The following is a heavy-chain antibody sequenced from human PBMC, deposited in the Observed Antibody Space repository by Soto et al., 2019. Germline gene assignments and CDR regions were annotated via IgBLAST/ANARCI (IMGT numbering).Heavy chain of an antibody. V-gene: IGHV3-48*02. CDR1: GFTFSTYS. Sequence: EVQLVESGGGLVQPGGSLRLSCAASGFTFSTYSMTWVRQAPGKGLEWVSYISSGGSSIYHVDSVKGRFTISRDNAKNSLYLQMNSLRDEDTAVYYCARPGGYGMDVWGQGTTATVSS. D-gene: IGHD3-10*01. CDR3: ARPGGYGMDV. J-gene: IGHJ6*02. CDR2: ISSGGSSI.